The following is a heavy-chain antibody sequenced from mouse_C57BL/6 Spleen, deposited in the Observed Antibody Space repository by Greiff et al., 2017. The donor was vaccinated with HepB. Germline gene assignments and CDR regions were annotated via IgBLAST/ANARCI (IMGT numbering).Heavy chain of an antibody. J-gene: IGHJ2*01. CDR3: ARSSMITKLYYFDY. V-gene: IGHV1-85*01. CDR2: IYHRDGST. Sequence: VQLQQSGPELVKPGASVKLSCKASGYTFTSYDINWVKQRPGQGLEWIGWIYHRDGSTKYNEKFKGKATLTVDTSSSTAYMELHSLTSEDSAVYFCARSSMITKLYYFDYWGQGTTLTVSS. D-gene: IGHD2-4*01. CDR1: GYTFTSYD.